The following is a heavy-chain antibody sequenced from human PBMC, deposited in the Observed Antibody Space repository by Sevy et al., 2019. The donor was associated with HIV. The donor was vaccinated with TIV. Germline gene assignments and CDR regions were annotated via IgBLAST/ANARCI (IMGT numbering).Heavy chain of an antibody. D-gene: IGHD2-15*01. V-gene: IGHV3-49*03. CDR2: IRSKTYGGTT. CDR3: SRGGSDGTVVQPDAFDF. CDR1: GFTFGDYA. J-gene: IGHJ3*01. Sequence: GGSLRLSCTASGFTFGDYAMSWFRQAPGKGLEWVGFIRSKTYGGTTEYAASMKGRFTMSRDDSKSIAYLQMNSLKTEDTDVYYFSRGGSDGTVVQPDAFDFWGQGTMVTVSS.